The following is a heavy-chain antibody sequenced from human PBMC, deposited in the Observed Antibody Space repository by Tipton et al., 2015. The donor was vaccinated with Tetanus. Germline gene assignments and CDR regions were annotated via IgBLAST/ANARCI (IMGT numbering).Heavy chain of an antibody. J-gene: IGHJ4*02. CDR3: RRTVAGIDY. CDR1: GFTFSGSA. D-gene: IGHD6-19*01. Sequence: SLRLSCAASGFTFSGSAMHWVRQASGKGLEWVGRIRSKANSYATAYAASVKGRFTISRDDSKNTAYLQMNSLKTEDTAVYYCRRTVAGIDYWGQGTLVTVSS. CDR2: IRSKANSYAT. V-gene: IGHV3-73*01.